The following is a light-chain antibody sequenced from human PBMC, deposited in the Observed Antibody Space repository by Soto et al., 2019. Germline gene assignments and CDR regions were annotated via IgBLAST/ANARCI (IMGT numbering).Light chain of an antibody. CDR2: GAS. CDR1: QIIANN. CDR3: QQYASSLLT. V-gene: IGKV3-15*01. Sequence: EIVMMQSPATLSVSPGERATLSCRASQIIANNLAWYQQKPGQAPRLLIYGASTRAPGIPARFSGSGSGTEFTLTISSLQSEDFAVYYCQQYASSLLTFGGGTKVEIK. J-gene: IGKJ4*01.